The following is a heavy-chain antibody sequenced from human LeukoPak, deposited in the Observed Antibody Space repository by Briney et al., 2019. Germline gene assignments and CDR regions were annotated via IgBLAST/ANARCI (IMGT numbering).Heavy chain of an antibody. CDR2: IIPILGIA. CDR1: GGTFSSYA. J-gene: IGHJ4*02. Sequence: VKVSFKASGGTFSSYAISWVRQAPGQGLEWMGRIIPILGIANYAQKFQGRVTITADKSTSTAYMELSSLRSEDTAVYYCARVWYTGYSSGWYGVYYFDYWGQGTLVTVSS. CDR3: ARVWYTGYSSGWYGVYYFDY. D-gene: IGHD6-19*01. V-gene: IGHV1-69*04.